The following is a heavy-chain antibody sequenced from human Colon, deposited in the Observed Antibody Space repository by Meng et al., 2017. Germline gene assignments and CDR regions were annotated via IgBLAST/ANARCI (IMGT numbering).Heavy chain of an antibody. CDR1: GYTFTNHH. V-gene: IGHV1-46*01. CDR3: AREGAASARFFDK. J-gene: IGHJ4*02. Sequence: QVQRVQSGAEVKKPGASGKVSCMATGYTFTNHHMHWVRQAPGQGPEWMGIITPSNGDKGYAQKFQGRVSMTRDTSTSTVYMELSGLRSEDTAIYYCAREGAASARFFDKWGQGTLVTVSS. D-gene: IGHD6-6*01. CDR2: ITPSNGDK.